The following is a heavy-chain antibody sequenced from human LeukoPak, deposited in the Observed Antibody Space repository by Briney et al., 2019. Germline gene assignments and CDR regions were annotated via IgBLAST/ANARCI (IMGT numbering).Heavy chain of an antibody. Sequence: PGRSLRLSCAASGFTFSSYGMHWVRQAPGKGLEWVAVIWYDGSNKYYADSVKGRFTISRDNAKNSLYLQMNSQRPEDTAVYYCATRVYCGGDCYSSHGMDVWGPGTTVTVSS. CDR1: GFTFSSYG. J-gene: IGHJ6*02. CDR2: IWYDGSNK. D-gene: IGHD2-21*02. V-gene: IGHV3-33*03. CDR3: ATRVYCGGDCYSSHGMDV.